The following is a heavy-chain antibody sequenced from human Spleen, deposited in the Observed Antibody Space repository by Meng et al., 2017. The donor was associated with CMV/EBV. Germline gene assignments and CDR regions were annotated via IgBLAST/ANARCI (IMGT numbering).Heavy chain of an antibody. CDR3: AHRRGTFGGVTNWFDP. D-gene: IGHD3-16*01. J-gene: IGHJ5*02. V-gene: IGHV2-5*02. CDR1: GFSLSTSGVG. CDR2: IYWDDDK. Sequence: QITLMESGPPLVNTTQTLTLTCAFSGFSLSTSGVGVGWIRQPPGKALEWLALIYWDDDKRYSTSLKSRLTITKDTSKIQVVLTMTNMDPVDTATYYCAHRRGTFGGVTNWFDPWGQGTLVTVSS.